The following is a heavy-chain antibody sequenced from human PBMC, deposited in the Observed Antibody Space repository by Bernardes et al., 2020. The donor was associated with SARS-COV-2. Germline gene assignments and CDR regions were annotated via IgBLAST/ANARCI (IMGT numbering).Heavy chain of an antibody. CDR1: GGSISSINW. CDR3: ARRGHCTNGVCYTGWFDP. J-gene: IGHJ5*02. Sequence: SETLSLTCAVSGGSISSINWWSCVRQPPGKGLEWIGEIYHSGSTNYNPSLKSRVTISVDKSKNQFSLKLSSVTAADTAVYYCARRGHCTNGVCYTGWFDPWGQGTLVTVSS. V-gene: IGHV4-4*02. D-gene: IGHD2-8*01. CDR2: IYHSGST.